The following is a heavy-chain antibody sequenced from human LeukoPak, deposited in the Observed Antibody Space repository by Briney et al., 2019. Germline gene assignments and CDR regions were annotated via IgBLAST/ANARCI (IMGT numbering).Heavy chain of an antibody. Sequence: PGGSLRLSCAASGFTVSSHYMHWVRQAPGKGLEWVSIIYTGGSTLYADSVRGRFTISRDNSKNIVYLQMNSLRAEDTAVYYCAREEYISRRDQDAFDIWGQGTMVTVSS. CDR3: AREEYISRRDQDAFDI. CDR1: GFTVSSHY. CDR2: IYTGGST. V-gene: IGHV3-66*01. D-gene: IGHD6-13*01. J-gene: IGHJ3*02.